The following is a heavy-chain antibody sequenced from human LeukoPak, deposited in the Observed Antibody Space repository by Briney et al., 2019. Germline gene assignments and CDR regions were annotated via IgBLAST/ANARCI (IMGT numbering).Heavy chain of an antibody. J-gene: IGHJ5*02. CDR2: INPSGDST. D-gene: IGHD6-13*01. CDR1: GYTFTSYA. CDR3: ASRPSSSWYFFFLA. V-gene: IGHV1-46*01. Sequence: GASVKVSCKASGYTFTSYAMHWVRQAPGQGLEWMGVINPSGDSTSYAQKFQGRVTMTRDTSTSTVYMELSSLRSEDTAVHYCASRPSSSWYFFFLAWGQGTLVTVSS.